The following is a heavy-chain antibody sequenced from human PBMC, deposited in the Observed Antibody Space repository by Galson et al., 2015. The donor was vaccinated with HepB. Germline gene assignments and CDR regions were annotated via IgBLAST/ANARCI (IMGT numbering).Heavy chain of an antibody. CDR1: GFPFGNYA. Sequence: SLRLSCAGSGFPFGNYAMSWFRLAPGKGLEWLGYMKSKTFGGTTQYAASVRGRFTISRDDSASLAYLQMNNLRIEDTAMYYCTLGGAAAYWGQGTLVTVSS. CDR3: TLGGAAAY. D-gene: IGHD2-15*01. V-gene: IGHV3-49*03. CDR2: MKSKTFGGTT. J-gene: IGHJ4*02.